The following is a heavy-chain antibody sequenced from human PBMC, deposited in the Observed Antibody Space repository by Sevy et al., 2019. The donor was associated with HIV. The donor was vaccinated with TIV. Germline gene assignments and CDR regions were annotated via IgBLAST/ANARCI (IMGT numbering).Heavy chain of an antibody. CDR2: IYSGGST. D-gene: IGHD4-17*01. J-gene: IGHJ6*02. Sequence: GGSLRLSCAAFGFTVSSNYMSWVRQAPGKGLEWVSVIYSGGSTYYADSVKGRFTISRDNSKNTLYLQMNSLRAEDTAVYYCARDSVSYGDYGNYYYGMDVWGQGTTVTVSS. V-gene: IGHV3-53*01. CDR3: ARDSVSYGDYGNYYYGMDV. CDR1: GFTVSSNY.